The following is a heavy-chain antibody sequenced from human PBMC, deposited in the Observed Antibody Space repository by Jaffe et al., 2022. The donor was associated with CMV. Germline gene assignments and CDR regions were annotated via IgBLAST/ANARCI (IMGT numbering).Heavy chain of an antibody. CDR2: ISWDGGSI. D-gene: IGHD3-16*01. J-gene: IGHJ6*03. V-gene: IGHV3-43*01. CDR3: AITIDYDSSMDV. CDR1: GFSVADYS. Sequence: EVHLVESGGAVVQPGGSLRLSCEVSGFSVADYSMHWVRQEPGKGLEWVSLISWDGGSIFYADSVKGRFTISRDSSKNSLYLQMNSLRTEDTALYYCAITIDYDSSMDVWGKGTTVTVSS.